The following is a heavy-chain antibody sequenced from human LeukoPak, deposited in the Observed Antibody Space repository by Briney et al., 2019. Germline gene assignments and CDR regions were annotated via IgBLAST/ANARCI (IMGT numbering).Heavy chain of an antibody. CDR3: AKEGAESFPDAFDI. CDR1: GGSISPYY. J-gene: IGHJ3*02. V-gene: IGHV4-59*01. D-gene: IGHD3-10*01. Sequence: ASETLSLTCTVSGGSISPYYWNWLRQPPGKGLEWIGYISYSGSTKNNPSLKSRVTISVDTSENQFSLKLTSVTAADTAVYYCAKEGAESFPDAFDIWGQGTMITVSS. CDR2: ISYSGST.